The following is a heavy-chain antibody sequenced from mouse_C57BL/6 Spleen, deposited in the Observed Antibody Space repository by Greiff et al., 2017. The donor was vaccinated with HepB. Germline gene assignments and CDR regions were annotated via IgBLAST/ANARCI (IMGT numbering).Heavy chain of an antibody. CDR3: AGSDNAMDY. Sequence: QVQLQQSGAELARPGASVKLSCKASGYTFTSYGISWVKQRTGQGLEWIGEIYPRSGNTYYNEKFKGKATLTADKSSSTAYMELRSLTSEDSAVYFWAGSDNAMDYWGKGTSVTVPS. CDR2: IYPRSGNT. J-gene: IGHJ4*01. V-gene: IGHV1-81*01. CDR1: GYTFTSYG. D-gene: IGHD1-1*02.